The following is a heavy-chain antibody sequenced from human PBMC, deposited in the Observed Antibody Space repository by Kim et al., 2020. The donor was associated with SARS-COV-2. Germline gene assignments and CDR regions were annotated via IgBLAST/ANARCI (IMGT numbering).Heavy chain of an antibody. CDR2: INQYGSEK. CDR1: GLFFSGHW. J-gene: IGHJ4*02. CDR3: VGAGGGY. V-gene: IGHV3-7*01. Sequence: GGSLRLSCAASGLFFSGHWMSWVRQAPGKGLEWVANINQYGSEKYSVDSMRGRFTISRDNAKNSLYLQMNTLRAEDTAVYYCVGAGGGYWGQGTLVTVSS. D-gene: IGHD2-15*01.